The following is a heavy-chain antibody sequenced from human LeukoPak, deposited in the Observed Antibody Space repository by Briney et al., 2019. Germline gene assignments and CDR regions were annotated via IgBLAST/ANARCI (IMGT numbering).Heavy chain of an antibody. CDR3: ANSYDGKIVPFDN. J-gene: IGHJ4*02. CDR1: GASITNSY. V-gene: IGHV4-4*09. CDR2: IYSSGDT. Sequence: SETLSLTCTVSGASITNSYWNWVRQPPGKGLEWIGYIYSSGDTNYNPSLKSRVTISLDVSKNQFSLKLTSVTAADTAVYYCANSYDGKIVPFDNWGQGALVAVSS. D-gene: IGHD4-23*01.